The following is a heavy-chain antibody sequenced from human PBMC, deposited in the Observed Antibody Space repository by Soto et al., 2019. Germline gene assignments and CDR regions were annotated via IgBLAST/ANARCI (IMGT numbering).Heavy chain of an antibody. CDR1: GFTVSSNY. Sequence: GGSLRLSCAASGFTVSSNYMSWVRQAPGKGLEWVSVIYSGGSTYYADSVKGRFTISRHNSKNTLYLQMNSLRAEDTAVYYCARAAPGIELGVDYYYYYMDVWGKGTTVTVSS. D-gene: IGHD3-10*01. CDR3: ARAAPGIELGVDYYYYYMDV. J-gene: IGHJ6*03. V-gene: IGHV3-53*04. CDR2: IYSGGST.